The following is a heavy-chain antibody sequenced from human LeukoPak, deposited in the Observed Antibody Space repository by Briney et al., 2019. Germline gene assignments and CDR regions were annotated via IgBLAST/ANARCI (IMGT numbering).Heavy chain of an antibody. Sequence: GGSPRLSCAASGFTFSSYWMHWVRQAPGKGLVWVSRINSDGSSTSYADSVKGRFTISRDNAKNTLYLQMNSLRAEDTAVYYCARDRGDFWSGYTNWFDPWGQGTLVTVSS. CDR1: GFTFSSYW. CDR2: INSDGSST. D-gene: IGHD3-3*01. J-gene: IGHJ5*02. V-gene: IGHV3-74*01. CDR3: ARDRGDFWSGYTNWFDP.